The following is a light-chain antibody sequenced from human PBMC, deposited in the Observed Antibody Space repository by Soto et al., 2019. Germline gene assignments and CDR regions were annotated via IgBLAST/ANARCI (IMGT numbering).Light chain of an antibody. CDR3: QSYDSSLSGYV. CDR2: GNS. V-gene: IGLV1-40*01. CDR1: SSNIGAGYD. Sequence: QSVLKQPPSVSGAPGQRVTISCTGSSSNIGAGYDVHWYQQLPVTAPKLLIYGNSNRPSGVPDRFSGSKSGTSASLAITGLQAEDEADYYCQSYDSSLSGYVFGTGTKVTVL. J-gene: IGLJ1*01.